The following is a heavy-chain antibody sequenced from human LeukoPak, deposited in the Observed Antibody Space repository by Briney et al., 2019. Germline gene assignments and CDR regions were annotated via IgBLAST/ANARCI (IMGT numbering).Heavy chain of an antibody. J-gene: IGHJ5*02. CDR3: ARDLSTMDGFDP. CDR1: GFTFSSYS. D-gene: IGHD5/OR15-5a*01. V-gene: IGHV3-21*01. Sequence: PGRSLRLSCAASGFTFSSYSMNWVRQAPGKGLEWVSSISSSSSYIYYADSVKGRFTISRDNAKNSLYLQMNSLRAEDTAVYYCARDLSTMDGFDPWGQGTLVAVSS. CDR2: ISSSSSYI.